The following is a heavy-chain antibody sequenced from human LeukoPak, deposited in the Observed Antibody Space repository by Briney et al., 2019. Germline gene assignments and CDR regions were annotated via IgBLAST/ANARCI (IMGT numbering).Heavy chain of an antibody. CDR1: GFIFSNYW. J-gene: IGHJ4*02. CDR3: ARDKVTY. CDR2: INKDGSEI. V-gene: IGHV3-7*01. Sequence: PGGSPRLSCAASGFIFSNYWMSWVRQAPGKGLEWVAHINKDGSEIYYVDSVKGRFTISRDNAKSSLSLKMNSLRVEDTAVYYCARDKVTYWGQGILVTVSS.